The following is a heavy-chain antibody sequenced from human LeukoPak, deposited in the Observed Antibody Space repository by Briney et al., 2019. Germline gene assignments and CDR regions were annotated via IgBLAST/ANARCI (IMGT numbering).Heavy chain of an antibody. CDR3: AKDDCSGGSCYSFDY. V-gene: IGHV3-9*01. J-gene: IGHJ4*02. CDR1: GFTFDDYA. CDR2: ISWNSGSI. D-gene: IGHD2-15*01. Sequence: GGSLRLSCAASGFTFDDYAMHWVRQAPGKGLEWVSGISWNSGSIGYADSVKGRLTISRDNAKNSLYLQMNSLRAEDTALYYCAKDDCSGGSCYSFDYWGQGTLVTVSS.